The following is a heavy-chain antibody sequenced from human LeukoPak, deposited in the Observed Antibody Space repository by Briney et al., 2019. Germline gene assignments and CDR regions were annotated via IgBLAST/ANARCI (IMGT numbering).Heavy chain of an antibody. V-gene: IGHV3-48*03. CDR3: ARGDGGYYYGMDV. Sequence: GGSLRLSCAASGFTFSSYEMNWVRPAPGKGMGWVSYISVSGGTIKYADSVKGRFTISRDNAKNSLYLHLNSLRVEDTAFYYCARGDGGYYYGMDVWGQGTTVTVSS. CDR2: ISVSGGTI. CDR1: GFTFSSYE. J-gene: IGHJ6*02. D-gene: IGHD3-3*01.